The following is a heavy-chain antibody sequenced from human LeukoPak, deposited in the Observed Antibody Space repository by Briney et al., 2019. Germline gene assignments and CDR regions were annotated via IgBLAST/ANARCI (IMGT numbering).Heavy chain of an antibody. V-gene: IGHV3-33*01. D-gene: IGHD5-18*01. CDR2: IWYDGSNK. CDR1: GFTFSSYG. CDR3: AGDEEDTAMRY. J-gene: IGHJ4*02. Sequence: PGRSLRLSCAASGFTFSSYGMQWVRQAPGKGLEWVAVIWYDGSNKYYADSVKGRFTISRDNSKNTLYLQMNSLRAEDTAVYYCAGDEEDTAMRYWGQGTLVTVSS.